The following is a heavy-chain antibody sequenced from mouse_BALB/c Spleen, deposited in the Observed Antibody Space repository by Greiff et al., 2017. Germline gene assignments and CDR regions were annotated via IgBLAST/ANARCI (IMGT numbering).Heavy chain of an antibody. CDR1: GYTFTSYT. Sequence: QVQLQQSGAELARPGASVKMSCKASGYTFTSYTMHWVKQRPGQGLEWIGYINPSSGYTNYNQKFKDKATLTADKSSSTAYMQLSSLTSEDSAVYYCARRGSAIYAMDYWGQGTSVTVSS. CDR2: INPSSGYT. J-gene: IGHJ4*01. V-gene: IGHV1-4*01. CDR3: ARRGSAIYAMDY.